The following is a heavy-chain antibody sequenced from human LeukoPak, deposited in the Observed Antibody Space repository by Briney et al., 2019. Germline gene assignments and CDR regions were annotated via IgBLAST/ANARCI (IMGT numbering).Heavy chain of an antibody. Sequence: SVKVSCKASGYTFTGYYMHWVRHAPGQGLELIGRIIPILGIANYAQKFQGRVTITADKSTSTAYMELSSLRSEDTAVYYCARPYGSGSQLGYYYYGMDVWGQGTTVTVSS. CDR2: IIPILGIA. CDR1: GYTFTGYY. J-gene: IGHJ6*02. CDR3: ARPYGSGSQLGYYYYGMDV. D-gene: IGHD3-10*01. V-gene: IGHV1-69*02.